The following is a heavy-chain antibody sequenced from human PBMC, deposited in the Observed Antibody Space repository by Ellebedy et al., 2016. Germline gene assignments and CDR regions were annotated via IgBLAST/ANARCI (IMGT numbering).Heavy chain of an antibody. CDR2: ISSSSSTI. J-gene: IGHJ4*02. Sequence: GGSLRLSXAASGFTFSSYSMNWVRQAPGKGLEWVSYISSSSSTIYYSDSVKGRFTISRDNYKNTLFLEMNSLRAEDTATYFCVPGAAVEGTLYFQFWGQGTLVTVSS. D-gene: IGHD2-21*02. CDR3: VPGAAVEGTLYFQF. CDR1: GFTFSSYS. V-gene: IGHV3-48*01.